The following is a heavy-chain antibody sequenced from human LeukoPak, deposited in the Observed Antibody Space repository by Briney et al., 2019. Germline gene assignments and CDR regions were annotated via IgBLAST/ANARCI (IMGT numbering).Heavy chain of an antibody. CDR2: FDPEDGET. Sequence: ASVKVSFTVSGYTLTELSMHWVRQAPGKGGEGMGGFDPEDGETNYAQNFQGTVTMTEATSTDTAYMELSSLRSEDTAVYYCATDRRYGSGSYGMDVWGKGTTVTVSS. V-gene: IGHV1-24*01. D-gene: IGHD3-10*01. CDR3: ATDRRYGSGSYGMDV. J-gene: IGHJ6*04. CDR1: GYTLTELS.